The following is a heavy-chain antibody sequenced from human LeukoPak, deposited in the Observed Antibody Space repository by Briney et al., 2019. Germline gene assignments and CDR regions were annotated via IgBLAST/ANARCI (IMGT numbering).Heavy chain of an antibody. CDR3: ARHTYSGSYYRWFDP. D-gene: IGHD1-26*01. CDR1: GYSFTSYW. J-gene: IGHJ5*02. CDR2: IYRGDSDT. V-gene: IGHV5-51*01. Sequence: AESLKISSKGSGYSFTSYWIGWVRQMPQKRLEWMGIIYRGDSDTRYNPSFQGQVTISAEKSISTAYLQWSSLKASDTAMYYCARHTYSGSYYRWFDPWGQGTLVTVSS.